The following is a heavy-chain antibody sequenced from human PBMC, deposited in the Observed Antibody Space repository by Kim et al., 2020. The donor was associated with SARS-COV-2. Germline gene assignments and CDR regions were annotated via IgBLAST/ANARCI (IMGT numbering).Heavy chain of an antibody. Sequence: GGSLRLSCAASGFTFSSYAMSWVRQAPGKGLEWVSVIGASGYSTNYADFVQGRFTISRDNSKNTLYLQMNSLRAEDTAVYYCAKGDVVTTNNYWGQGTLVTVSS. CDR3: AKGDVVTTNNY. CDR1: GFTFSSYA. CDR2: IGASGYST. J-gene: IGHJ4*02. D-gene: IGHD5-12*01. V-gene: IGHV3-23*01.